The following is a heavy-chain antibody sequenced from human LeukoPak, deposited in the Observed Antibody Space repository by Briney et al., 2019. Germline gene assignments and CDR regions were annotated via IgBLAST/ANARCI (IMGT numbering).Heavy chain of an antibody. D-gene: IGHD6-6*01. CDR3: ARDSWKGSSRVVHNWFDP. Sequence: SETLSLTCTVSGGSISSGSYYWSWIRQPAGKGLEWIGRIYTSGSTNYNPSLKSRVTISVDTSKNQFSLKLSSVTAADTAVYYCARDSWKGSSRVVHNWFDPWGQGTLVTVSS. V-gene: IGHV4-61*02. J-gene: IGHJ5*02. CDR1: GGSISSGSYY. CDR2: IYTSGST.